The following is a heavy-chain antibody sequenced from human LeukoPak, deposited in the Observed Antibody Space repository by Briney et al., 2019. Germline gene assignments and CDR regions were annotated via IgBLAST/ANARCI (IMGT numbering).Heavy chain of an antibody. V-gene: IGHV3-33*01. CDR2: IWYDGSNK. D-gene: IGHD3-22*01. CDR3: VRELPPVVQYYFDY. J-gene: IGHJ4*02. Sequence: GGSLRLSCAASGFTFSSYGMHWVRQAPGKGLEWVAVIWYDGSNKYYADSVKGRFTISRDNSRNTLYLQMNSLRAEDTAVYYCVRELPPVVQYYFDYWGPGTLVTVSS. CDR1: GFTFSSYG.